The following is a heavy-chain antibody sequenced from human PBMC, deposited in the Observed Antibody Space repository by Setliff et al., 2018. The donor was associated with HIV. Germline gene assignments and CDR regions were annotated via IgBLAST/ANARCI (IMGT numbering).Heavy chain of an antibody. D-gene: IGHD1-7*01. CDR3: ARGGTITLINYFDT. V-gene: IGHV1-69*13. J-gene: IGHJ5*02. CDR2: IIPFFGTA. CDR1: GYTFTNYD. Sequence: SVKVSCKASGYTFTNYDISWVRQAPGQGLEWMGWIIPFFGTALYAPKFQGRITITANESTSTAFLELSSLRSDDTGVYYCARGGTITLINYFDTWGQGTLVTVSS.